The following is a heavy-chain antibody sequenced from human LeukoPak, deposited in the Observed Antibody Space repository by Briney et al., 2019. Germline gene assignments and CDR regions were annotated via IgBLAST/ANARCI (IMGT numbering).Heavy chain of an antibody. CDR1: GYTFTSYD. CDR3: ARGKDYDSSAYYYDAFDI. D-gene: IGHD3-22*01. Sequence: ASVKVSCKASGYTFTSYDINWVRQATGQGLEWMGWMNPNSGNTGYAQKFQGRVTMTRNTSISTAYMELSSLRSEDTAVYYCARGKDYDSSAYYYDAFDIWGQGTMVTVSS. J-gene: IGHJ3*02. V-gene: IGHV1-8*01. CDR2: MNPNSGNT.